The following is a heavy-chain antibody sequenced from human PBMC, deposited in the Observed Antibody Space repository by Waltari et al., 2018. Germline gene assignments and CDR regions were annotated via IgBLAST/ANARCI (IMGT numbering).Heavy chain of an antibody. J-gene: IGHJ6*02. V-gene: IGHV7-4-1*02. CDR2: INTYTGNP. CDR1: GYTFNSNA. CDR3: ARARGYFDSGNFYYYGMDV. D-gene: IGHD3-10*01. Sequence: AQVEQSGSELKQPGASVKISCSTSGYTFNSNALNWVRQAPGTGLEWMGWINTYTGNPTYAQGFTGRFVFSLDTSVSTAYLQLSSLTADDTAVYYCARARGYFDSGNFYYYGMDVWGQGTTVTVSS.